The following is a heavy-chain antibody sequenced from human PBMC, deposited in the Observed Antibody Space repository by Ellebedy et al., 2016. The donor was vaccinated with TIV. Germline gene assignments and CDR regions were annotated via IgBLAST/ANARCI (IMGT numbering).Heavy chain of an antibody. CDR3: SRVPFDY. CDR2: IYSGGST. CDR1: GFTVSSNY. V-gene: IGHV3-53*01. Sequence: GGSLRLSCAASGFTVSSNYMSWVRQAPGKGLEWVSVIYSGGSTYYADSVKGRFTISRDNSKNTVYLQMNTLRAEDTAIYYCSRVPFDYWGQGTLVTVSS. J-gene: IGHJ4*02.